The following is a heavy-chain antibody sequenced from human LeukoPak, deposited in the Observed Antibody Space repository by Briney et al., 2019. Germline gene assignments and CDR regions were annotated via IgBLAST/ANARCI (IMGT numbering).Heavy chain of an antibody. CDR2: LHYSGIT. J-gene: IGHJ4*02. CDR1: GGSISAYY. Sequence: KPSETLSLTCTVSGGSISAYYWSWIRQAPGKGLEWIGYLHYSGITNYNPSLKSRVTISVDTSKNQFSLKLSSVTAADTAIYYCARDRAEVTTPGSHLGYWGQGSLVTVSS. CDR3: ARDRAEVTTPGSHLGY. D-gene: IGHD1-1*01. V-gene: IGHV4-59*13.